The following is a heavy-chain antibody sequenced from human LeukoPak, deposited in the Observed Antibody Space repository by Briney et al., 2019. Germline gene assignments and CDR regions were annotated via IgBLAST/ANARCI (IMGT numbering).Heavy chain of an antibody. CDR3: ASAGAKIAAAGTDY. Sequence: ASVQVSCKASGYTFTGYYMHWVRQAPGQGLEWMGWINPNSGGTNYAQKFQGRVTMTRDTSISTAYMELSRLRSDDTAVYYCASAGAKIAAAGTDYWGQGTLVTVSS. CDR2: INPNSGGT. CDR1: GYTFTGYY. D-gene: IGHD6-13*01. J-gene: IGHJ4*02. V-gene: IGHV1-2*02.